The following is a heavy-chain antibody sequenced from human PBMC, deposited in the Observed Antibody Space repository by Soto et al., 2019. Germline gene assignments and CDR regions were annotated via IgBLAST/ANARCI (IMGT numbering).Heavy chain of an antibody. CDR2: IDASDSSA. D-gene: IGHD1-1*01. J-gene: IGHJ5*02. Sequence: PGESLKISCKGSGYTFTSYWISWVRQTPGKGLEWMGRIDASDSSANYSPSFQGHVTISADKSISTAYLQWSSLKASDTAMYYCARHEPIMNWSPTHDRFAPWGQGTLVTVSS. CDR1: GYTFTSYW. CDR3: ARHEPIMNWSPTHDRFAP. V-gene: IGHV5-10-1*01.